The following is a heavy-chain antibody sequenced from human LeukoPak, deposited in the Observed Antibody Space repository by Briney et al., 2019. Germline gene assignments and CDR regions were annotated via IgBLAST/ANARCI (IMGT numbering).Heavy chain of an antibody. CDR1: DGSFSGYF. Sequence: PSETLSLTCAVYDGSFSGYFWSWIRQPPGKGLEWIGEVNHSGSTNYNPSLKSRVIISVDTSRNQFSLKLSSVTAADTAVYYCAGRSWGLDPWGQGTLVTVSS. V-gene: IGHV4-34*01. D-gene: IGHD3-16*01. J-gene: IGHJ5*02. CDR2: VNHSGST. CDR3: AGRSWGLDP.